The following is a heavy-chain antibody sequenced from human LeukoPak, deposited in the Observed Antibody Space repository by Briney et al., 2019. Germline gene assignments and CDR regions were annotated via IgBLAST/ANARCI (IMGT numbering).Heavy chain of an antibody. CDR2: ISYDGSNK. V-gene: IGHV3-30*04. J-gene: IGHJ4*02. CDR1: GFIFSSYA. Sequence: GGSLRLSCAASGFIFSSYAMHWVRQAPGKGLEWVAVISYDGSNKYYADSVKGRFTISRDNSKNTLYLQMNSLRAEDTAVYYCARGGGCSGDNCHATLYDYWGQGTLVTVSS. CDR3: ARGGGCSGDNCHATLYDY. D-gene: IGHD5-12*01.